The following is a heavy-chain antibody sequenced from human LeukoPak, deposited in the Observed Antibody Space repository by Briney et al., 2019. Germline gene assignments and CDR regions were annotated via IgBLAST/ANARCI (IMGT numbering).Heavy chain of an antibody. D-gene: IGHD3-10*01. V-gene: IGHV3-23*01. CDR1: GFTFSSYA. CDR2: VSASGDST. J-gene: IGHJ4*02. Sequence: GGSLRLSCAASGFTFSSYAMSWVRQAPGKGLAWISTVSASGDSTFYADSVKGRFTISRDNSKNAPYLQVNSLRADDAALYYCAKSHYYGSGSIDYWGQGTLVTVSS. CDR3: AKSHYYGSGSIDY.